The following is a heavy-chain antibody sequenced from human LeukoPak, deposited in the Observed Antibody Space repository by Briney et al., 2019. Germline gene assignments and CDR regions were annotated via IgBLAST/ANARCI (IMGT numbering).Heavy chain of an antibody. V-gene: IGHV4-61*02. CDR1: GGSISSGNYY. D-gene: IGHD3-22*01. J-gene: IGHJ4*02. CDR3: ARVTGYMIEDYFDY. CDR2: IYTSGST. Sequence: SETLSLTCTVSGGSISSGNYYWSWIRKPAGKGLEWIGRIYTSGSTNYNPSLKSRVTISVETSKNQFSLKLSSVTAADTAVYYCARVTGYMIEDYFDYWGQGTLVTVSS.